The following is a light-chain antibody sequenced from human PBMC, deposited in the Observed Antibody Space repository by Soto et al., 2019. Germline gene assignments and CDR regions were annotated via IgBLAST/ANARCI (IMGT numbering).Light chain of an antibody. CDR3: CSYAGASTWV. Sequence: QSVLTQPASVSGSPGQSITISCTGTSSDVGNYNLVSWYQQHPGRAPKVMIYEVTKWPSGVSNRFSGSKSGNTASLTISGLQAEDEADYYCCSYAGASTWVFGGGTKLTVL. J-gene: IGLJ3*02. CDR2: EVT. V-gene: IGLV2-23*02. CDR1: SSDVGNYNL.